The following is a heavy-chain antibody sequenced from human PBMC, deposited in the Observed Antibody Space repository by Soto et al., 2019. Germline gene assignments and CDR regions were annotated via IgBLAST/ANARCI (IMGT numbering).Heavy chain of an antibody. D-gene: IGHD3-22*01. CDR2: ISYDGSKK. V-gene: IGHV3-30*03. CDR3: ATDLYPRDYYDSSDSRVPGAFDI. CDR1: GFTFSSYG. J-gene: IGHJ3*02. Sequence: GGSLRLSCAASGFTFSSYGMHWVRQAPGKGLEWVAVISYDGSKKYYADSVKGRFTISRDNSKNTRYLQMNSLRAEDTAVYYCATDLYPRDYYDSSDSRVPGAFDIWGQGTMVTVSS.